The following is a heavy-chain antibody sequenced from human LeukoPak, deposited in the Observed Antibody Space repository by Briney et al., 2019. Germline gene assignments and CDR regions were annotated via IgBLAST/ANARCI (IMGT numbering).Heavy chain of an antibody. J-gene: IGHJ4*02. CDR3: AFGEFDY. D-gene: IGHD3-10*01. CDR2: ISYDGSNK. Sequence: GGSLRLSCAASGFTFSSYGVHWVRQAPGKGLEWVAVISYDGSNKYYADSVKGRFTISRDNSKNTLYLQMNSLRAEDTAVYYCAFGEFDYWGLGTLVTVSS. CDR1: GFTFSSYG. V-gene: IGHV3-30*03.